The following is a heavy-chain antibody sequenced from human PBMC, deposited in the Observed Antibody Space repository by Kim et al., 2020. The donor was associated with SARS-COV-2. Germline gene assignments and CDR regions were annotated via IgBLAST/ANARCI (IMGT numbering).Heavy chain of an antibody. Sequence: GGSLRLSCAASGFTFSSYAMTWVHQAPGKGLEWVSGISGNGETTLYADSVKGRFTISRDNSRSTLFLQMNSLRVEDTAVYYCAKDSDDYVQRIIFDSWGQGTLVTVSA. D-gene: IGHD4-17*01. J-gene: IGHJ4*02. CDR2: ISGNGETT. V-gene: IGHV3-23*01. CDR1: GFTFSSYA. CDR3: AKDSDDYVQRIIFDS.